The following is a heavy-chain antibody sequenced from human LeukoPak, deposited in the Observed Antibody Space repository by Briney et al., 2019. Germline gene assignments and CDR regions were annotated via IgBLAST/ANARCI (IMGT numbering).Heavy chain of an antibody. CDR1: GGSMSDSIT. CDR2: IHDDGRT. CDR3: AKVLTAAGLDL. D-gene: IGHD6-25*01. Sequence: KASETLSLTCSVSGGSMSDSITWGWVRQPPGKGLEWLANIHDDGRTAPNPSLGSRLTISQDRSKDQFSLKVSSVTAADTAFYYRAKVLTAAGLDLWGQRILVTVSS. V-gene: IGHV4/OR15-8*01. J-gene: IGHJ5*02.